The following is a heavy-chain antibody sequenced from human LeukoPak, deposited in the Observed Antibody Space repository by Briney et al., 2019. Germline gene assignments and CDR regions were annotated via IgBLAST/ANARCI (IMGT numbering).Heavy chain of an antibody. CDR2: ISGSGGST. Sequence: GGSLRLSCAASGFTFSSYAMNWVRQAPGKGLEWVSGISGSGGSTYYADSVKGRFTISRDIAKNTLYLQMNSLRAEDTGVYYCAKDHYWSIDYWGRGTLVTVSS. CDR1: GFTFSSYA. J-gene: IGHJ4*02. V-gene: IGHV3-23*01. CDR3: AKDHYWSIDY. D-gene: IGHD3-3*01.